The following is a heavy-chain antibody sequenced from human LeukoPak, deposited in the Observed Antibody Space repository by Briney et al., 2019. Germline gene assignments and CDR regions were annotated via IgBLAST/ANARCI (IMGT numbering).Heavy chain of an antibody. J-gene: IGHJ4*02. CDR3: ARGGIDSFDY. CDR1: DDSINFYY. D-gene: IGHD3-10*01. V-gene: IGHV4-59*01. Sequence: PSETLSLTCTVSDDSINFYYWSWIRQPPGRGLEWIGSVYYSGSTNYNPSLKSRVTISADTSKDQFSLKLPSVTAADTAVYYCARGGIDSFDYWGQGTLVTVSS. CDR2: VYYSGST.